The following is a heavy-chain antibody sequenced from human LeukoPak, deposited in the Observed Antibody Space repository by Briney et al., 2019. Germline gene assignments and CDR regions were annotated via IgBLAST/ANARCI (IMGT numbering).Heavy chain of an antibody. Sequence: PGGSLRLSCAASGFTFSTYSLNWVRQAPGKGLEWVAVISYDGSNKYYADSVKGRFTISRDNSKNTLYLQMNSLRAEDTAVYYCAKENGDIVATIGSTDYWGQGTLVTVSS. D-gene: IGHD5-12*01. J-gene: IGHJ4*02. V-gene: IGHV3-30*18. CDR3: AKENGDIVATIGSTDY. CDR1: GFTFSTYS. CDR2: ISYDGSNK.